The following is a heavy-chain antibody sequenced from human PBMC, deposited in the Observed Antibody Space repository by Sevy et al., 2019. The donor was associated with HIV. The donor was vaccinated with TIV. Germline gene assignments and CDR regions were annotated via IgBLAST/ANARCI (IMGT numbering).Heavy chain of an antibody. CDR1: GFIFRDRY. CDR2: ISGRSSEI. V-gene: IGHV3-11*05. J-gene: IGHJ6*02. CDR3: AGDFMPVASAGTGALGV. D-gene: IGHD6-13*01. Sequence: GGSLRLSCVASGFIFRDRYMSWIRQAPGKGLEWVSFISGRSSEINYADSVKGRFTVSRDKAKNSLSLQMNSLRAEDTAVYYCAGDFMPVASAGTGALGVWGQGTAVTVSS.